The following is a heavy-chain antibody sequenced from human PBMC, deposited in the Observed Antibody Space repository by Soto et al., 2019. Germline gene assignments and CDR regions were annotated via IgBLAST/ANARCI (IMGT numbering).Heavy chain of an antibody. CDR1: GGSISSYH. V-gene: IGHV4-59*08. CDR2: VHYSWGS. CDR3: ARQGFGAPHGLVDV. D-gene: IGHD3-10*01. J-gene: IGHJ6*02. Sequence: QVQLQESGPGLVKPSETLSLSCTVSGGSISSYHWSWIRQTPGKGLEWIGYVHYSWGSNYNPSLKRGVARSLDTHKSQFSLKLTSVPATETAVYYCARQGFGAPHGLVDVWGQGTTVTVSS.